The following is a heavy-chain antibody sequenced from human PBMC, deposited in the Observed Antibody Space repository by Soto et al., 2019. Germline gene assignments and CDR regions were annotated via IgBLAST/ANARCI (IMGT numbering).Heavy chain of an antibody. CDR3: AEYYYDSSGYFNWFDP. D-gene: IGHD3-22*01. J-gene: IGHJ5*02. V-gene: IGHV1-69*06. CDR1: GGTFSSYS. CDR2: IIPIFGTA. Sequence: SVKVSCKASGGTFSSYSISWVLQAPGQGLEWMGGIIPIFGTANYAQKFQGRVTITADKSTSAAYMELSSLRSEDTAVYYCAEYYYDSSGYFNWFDPWGQGTLVTVSS.